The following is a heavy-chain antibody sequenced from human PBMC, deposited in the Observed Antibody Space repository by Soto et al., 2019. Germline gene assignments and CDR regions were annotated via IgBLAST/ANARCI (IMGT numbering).Heavy chain of an antibody. J-gene: IGHJ6*01. CDR2: IYHGDSDT. D-gene: IGHD2-2*01. V-gene: IGHV5-51*01. CDR3: ARQLVPAASYYYYYGMGV. CDR1: GYSFTSYC. Sequence: PVESLRISCKVSGYSFTSYCIVWVLQMRGKCMEWMGIIYHGDSDTRYSPSFQGQVTIPADKSISTAYLQWSRLKASDTAMYYCARQLVPAASYYYYYGMGVWGQGTTVTVSS.